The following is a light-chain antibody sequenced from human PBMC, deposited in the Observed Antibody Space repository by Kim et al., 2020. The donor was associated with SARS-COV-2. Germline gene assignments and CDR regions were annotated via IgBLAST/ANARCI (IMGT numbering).Light chain of an antibody. CDR1: SSDVGSYNL. V-gene: IGLV2-23*01. Sequence: QSALTQPASVSGSPGQSITISCTGTSSDVGSYNLVSWYQQEPGKAPKLMIYEASKRPSGVSNRFSGSKSGNTASLTISGLQADDEADYYCCSYTDNSTLVFGGGTQLTVL. J-gene: IGLJ2*01. CDR2: EAS. CDR3: CSYTDNSTLV.